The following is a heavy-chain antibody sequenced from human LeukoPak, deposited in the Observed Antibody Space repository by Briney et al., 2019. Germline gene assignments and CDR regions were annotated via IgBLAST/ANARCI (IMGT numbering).Heavy chain of an antibody. J-gene: IGHJ6*03. D-gene: IGHD4/OR15-4a*01. Sequence: ASVKVSCKASGYTFTSYGISWVRQAPGQGLEWMGWISAYNGNTNYAQKLQGRVTMTTDTSTSTAYMELRSLRSDDTAVYYRARDQDYGATPAYYYYMDVWGKGTTVTVSS. V-gene: IGHV1-18*01. CDR1: GYTFTSYG. CDR3: ARDQDYGATPAYYYYMDV. CDR2: ISAYNGNT.